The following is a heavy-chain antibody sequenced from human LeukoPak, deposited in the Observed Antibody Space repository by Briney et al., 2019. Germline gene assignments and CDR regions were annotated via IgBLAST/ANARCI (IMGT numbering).Heavy chain of an antibody. D-gene: IGHD3-10*01. CDR1: GFTFSSYS. V-gene: IGHV3-21*04. Sequence: PGGSLRLSCAASGFTFSSYSMNWVRQAPGKGLEWVASISSSSSSIYYADSVKGRFTISRDNSENTLYLQMDSLRAEDTAVYYCAKDPGGGLDYWGQGTLVTVSS. CDR2: ISSSSSSI. J-gene: IGHJ4*02. CDR3: AKDPGGGLDY.